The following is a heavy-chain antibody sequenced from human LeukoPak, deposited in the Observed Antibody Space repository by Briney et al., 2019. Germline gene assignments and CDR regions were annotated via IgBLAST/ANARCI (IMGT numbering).Heavy chain of an antibody. Sequence: PGGSLRLSCAASGFTFRSYAMSWVRQAPGKGPEWVSSVTGDGETTFYADSVKGRFSVSRDNSRNTLSLTMNSLRVEDTALYYCAKDYLGQMVMFDVWGQGTMVTVSS. CDR2: VTGDGETT. V-gene: IGHV3-23*01. J-gene: IGHJ3*01. D-gene: IGHD6-13*01. CDR1: GFTFRSYA. CDR3: AKDYLGQMVMFDV.